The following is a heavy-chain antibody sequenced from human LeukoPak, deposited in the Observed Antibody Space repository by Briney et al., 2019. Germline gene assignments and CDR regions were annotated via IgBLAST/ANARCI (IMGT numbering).Heavy chain of an antibody. Sequence: GGSLRLSCAASGFTFSSYWMNWARQDPGKGLEWVSAISGSGGSTYYADSVKGRFTISRDNSKNTLCLQMNSLRAEDTAVYYCAKTYYYDSSGYLNWGQGTLVTVSS. V-gene: IGHV3-23*01. CDR2: ISGSGGST. CDR3: AKTYYYDSSGYLN. D-gene: IGHD3-22*01. J-gene: IGHJ4*02. CDR1: GFTFSSYW.